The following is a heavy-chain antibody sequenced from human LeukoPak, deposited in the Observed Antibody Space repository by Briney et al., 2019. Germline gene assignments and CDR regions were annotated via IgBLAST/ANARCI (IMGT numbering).Heavy chain of an antibody. CDR3: ARDLKIPRSQWELLLAYAFDI. J-gene: IGHJ3*02. V-gene: IGHV3-21*01. Sequence: PGGSLRLSCAASGFTFSSYSMNWVRQAPGKGLEWVSSISSSSSYIYYADSVKGRFTISRDNAKNSLYLLMNSLRAEDTAVYYCARDLKIPRSQWELLLAYAFDIWGQGTMVTVSS. D-gene: IGHD1-26*01. CDR1: GFTFSSYS. CDR2: ISSSSSYI.